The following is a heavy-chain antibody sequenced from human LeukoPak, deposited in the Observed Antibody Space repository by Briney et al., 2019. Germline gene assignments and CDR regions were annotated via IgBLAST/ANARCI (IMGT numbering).Heavy chain of an antibody. CDR2: IYSGGST. J-gene: IGHJ4*02. Sequence: GGSLRLSCAASGFTVSSNYMSWVRQAPGKGLEWVSVIYSGGSTYYADSVKGRFTISRDNAKNSLFLQMNSLRAEDTAVYYCARGDGYDFFDYWGQGNMVTVSS. D-gene: IGHD5-24*01. CDR1: GFTVSSNY. V-gene: IGHV3-53*01. CDR3: ARGDGYDFFDY.